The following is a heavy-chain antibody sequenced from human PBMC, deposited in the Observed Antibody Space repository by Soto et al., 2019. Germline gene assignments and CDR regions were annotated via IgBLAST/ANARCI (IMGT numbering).Heavy chain of an antibody. J-gene: IGHJ1*01. D-gene: IGHD2-15*01. CDR2: IYYSGST. Sequence: SETLSLTCTVSNGSVSSGTYSWSWVRQPPGKGLEWIGYIYYSGSTYYNPSLKSRVTISVDTSTTTAYMELRNLTSEDTAVYFSVRGYCTTSPCSGDFQFWGQGTLVTVSS. V-gene: IGHV4-61*01. CDR1: NGSVSSGTYS. CDR3: VRGYCTTSPCSGDFQF.